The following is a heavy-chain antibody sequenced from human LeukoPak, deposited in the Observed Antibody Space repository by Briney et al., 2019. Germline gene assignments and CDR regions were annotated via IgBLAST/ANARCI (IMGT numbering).Heavy chain of an antibody. V-gene: IGHV4-39*01. J-gene: IGHJ6*03. Sequence: SETLSLTCTVSGGSISSSSYYWGWIRQPPGKGLEWIGRIYYSGSTYYNPSLKSRVTISVDTSKNQFSLKLSSVTAADTAVYYCARGVVAATWANLYYYYHYMDVWGKGTTVTVSS. CDR3: ARGVVAATWANLYYYYHYMDV. CDR2: IYYSGST. D-gene: IGHD2-15*01. CDR1: GGSISSSSYY.